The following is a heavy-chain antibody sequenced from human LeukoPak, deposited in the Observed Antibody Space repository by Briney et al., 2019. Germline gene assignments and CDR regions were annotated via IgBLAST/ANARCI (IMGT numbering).Heavy chain of an antibody. Sequence: RPSETLSLTCAVSGASISSGGYSWSWIRQPPGKGLEWIGYIYHSGSTYYNPSLKSRVTISVDRSKNQFSLKLSSVTAADTAVYYCARCSGGSCYSWGQGTLVTVSS. CDR2: IYHSGST. CDR3: ARCSGGSCYS. D-gene: IGHD2-15*01. V-gene: IGHV4-30-2*01. J-gene: IGHJ4*02. CDR1: GASISSGGYS.